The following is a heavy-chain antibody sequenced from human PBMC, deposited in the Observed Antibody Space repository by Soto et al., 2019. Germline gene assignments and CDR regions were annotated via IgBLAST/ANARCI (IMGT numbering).Heavy chain of an antibody. CDR1: GCSVSSGNYY. V-gene: IGHV4-61*01. J-gene: IGHJ4*02. Sequence: QVQLQETGPGLVKPSETLSLTCTVSGCSVSSGNYYWSWIRQPPGKGLEWIGYFYYTGSINYNPSLKIRVTLSIDASNNQFSLRLSSVTAADSAVYYCARSMFYSDGSNYSPFDYWGKGSLVTVSS. CDR3: ARSMFYSDGSNYSPFDY. CDR2: FYYTGSI. D-gene: IGHD3-22*01.